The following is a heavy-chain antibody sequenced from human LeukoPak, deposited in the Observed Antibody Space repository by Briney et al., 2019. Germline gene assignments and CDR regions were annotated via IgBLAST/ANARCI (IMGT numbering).Heavy chain of an antibody. J-gene: IGHJ4*02. Sequence: GGSLRLSCAASGFTFSSYAMSWVRQAAGKGLEWVSAISGSGGSTYYADSVKGRFTISRDNSKNTLYLQMNSLRAEDTAVYYCAKDLGLWFGELLSATFDYWGQGTLVTVSS. V-gene: IGHV3-23*01. CDR3: AKDLGLWFGELLSATFDY. CDR1: GFTFSSYA. D-gene: IGHD3-10*01. CDR2: ISGSGGST.